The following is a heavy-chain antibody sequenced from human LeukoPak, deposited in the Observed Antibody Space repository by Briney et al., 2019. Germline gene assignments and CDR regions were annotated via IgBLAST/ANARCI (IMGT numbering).Heavy chain of an antibody. CDR3: TTEAYTFDY. CDR1: GFTFDDYG. V-gene: IGHV3-15*01. CDR2: IKSKTDGGTT. J-gene: IGHJ4*02. D-gene: IGHD3-16*01. Sequence: GGSLRLSCAASGFTFDDYGLSWVRQAPGKGLEWVGRIKSKTDGGTTDYAAPVKGRFTISRDDSKNTLYLQMNSLKTEDTAVYYCTTEAYTFDYWGQGTLVTVSS.